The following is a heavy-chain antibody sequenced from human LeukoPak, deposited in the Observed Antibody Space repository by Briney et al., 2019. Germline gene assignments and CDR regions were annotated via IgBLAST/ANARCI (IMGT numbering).Heavy chain of an antibody. CDR1: GFTFSSYA. D-gene: IGHD4-17*01. CDR3: AKDSSTVTTPDY. CDR2: ISGGGGST. V-gene: IGHV3-23*01. Sequence: PGGSLRLSCAASGFTFSSYAMSWVRQAPGKGLEWVSAISGGGGSTSCADSVKGRFTISRDNSKNTLYLQMNSLRAEDTAVYYCAKDSSTVTTPDYWGQGTLVTVSS. J-gene: IGHJ4*02.